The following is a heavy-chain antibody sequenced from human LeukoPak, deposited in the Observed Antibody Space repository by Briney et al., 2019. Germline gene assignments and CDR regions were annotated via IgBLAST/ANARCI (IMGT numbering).Heavy chain of an antibody. D-gene: IGHD3-10*01. CDR3: ARGRGMVRGVIINRHFDY. Sequence: SETLSLTCAVYGGSFSGYYWSWIRQPPGKGLEWIGEINHSGSTNYNPSLKSRVTISVDTSKNQFSLKLSSVTAADTAVYCCARGRGMVRGVIINRHFDYWGQGTLVTVSS. J-gene: IGHJ4*02. V-gene: IGHV4-34*01. CDR1: GGSFSGYY. CDR2: INHSGST.